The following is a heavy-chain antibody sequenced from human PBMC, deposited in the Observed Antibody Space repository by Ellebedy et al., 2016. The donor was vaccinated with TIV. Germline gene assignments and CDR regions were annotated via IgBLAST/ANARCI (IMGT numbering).Heavy chain of an antibody. CDR1: GFTFDDYA. CDR2: ISWNSGSI. V-gene: IGHV3-9*01. D-gene: IGHD1-14*01. CDR3: AKDIGQRSGTFDY. Sequence: GGSLRLXXAASGFTFDDYAMHWVRQAPGKGLEWVSGISWNSGSIGYADSVKGRFTISRDNAKNSLYLQMNSLRAEDTALYYCAKDIGQRSGTFDYWGQGTLVTVSS. J-gene: IGHJ4*02.